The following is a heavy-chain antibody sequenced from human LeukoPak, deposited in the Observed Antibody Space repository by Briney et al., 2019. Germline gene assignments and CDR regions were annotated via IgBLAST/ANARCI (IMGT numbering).Heavy chain of an antibody. D-gene: IGHD6-13*01. Sequence: ASVKVSCKASGYTFTSYGISWVRQAPGQGLEWMGWISAYNGNTNYAQKLQGRVTMTTDTSTSTAYMELRSLRSDDTAVYYCARALPYLYSSSWYGGGYYYYYGMDVWGQGTTVTVSS. V-gene: IGHV1-18*01. CDR3: ARALPYLYSSSWYGGGYYYYYGMDV. CDR1: GYTFTSYG. CDR2: ISAYNGNT. J-gene: IGHJ6*02.